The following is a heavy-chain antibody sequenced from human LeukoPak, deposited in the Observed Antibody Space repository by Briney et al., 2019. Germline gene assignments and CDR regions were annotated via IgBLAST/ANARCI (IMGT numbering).Heavy chain of an antibody. J-gene: IGHJ4*02. D-gene: IGHD6-13*01. CDR3: ARDPQQLGFIDY. CDR2: IIPIFGTA. CDR1: GGTFSSYA. V-gene: IGHV1-69*13. Sequence: ASVKVSCKASGGTFSSYAISWVRQAPGQGLEWMGGIIPIFGTANYAQKFQGRVTITADESTSTAYMELSSLRSEDTAVYYCARDPQQLGFIDYWGQGTLVTVSS.